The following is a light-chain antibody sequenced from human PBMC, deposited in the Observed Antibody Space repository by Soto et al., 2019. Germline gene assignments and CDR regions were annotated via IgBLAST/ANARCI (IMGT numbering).Light chain of an antibody. Sequence: DIVLTHSPGTLSLSPGQSATLSCRASQSVSNNYLAWYQQKPGXAPXLLIYGASNRATGIPDRFSGSGSGTDFTLTISRLEPEDFAVYYCQQYGSSGTFGQGTKVDI. CDR3: QQYGSSGT. CDR1: QSVSNNY. CDR2: GAS. J-gene: IGKJ1*01. V-gene: IGKV3-20*01.